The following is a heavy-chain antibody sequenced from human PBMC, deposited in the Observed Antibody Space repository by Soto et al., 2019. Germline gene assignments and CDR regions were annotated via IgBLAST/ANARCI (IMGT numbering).Heavy chain of an antibody. CDR3: ARDESFCSSTSCRNYYYYYGMDV. CDR1: GGTFSSYA. J-gene: IGHJ6*02. CDR2: IIPIFGTA. Sequence: QVQLVQSGAEVKKPGSSVKVSCKASGGTFSSYAISWVRQAPGQGLEWMGGIIPIFGTANYAQKFQGRVTITADESTSTAYMELSSLRSEDTAVYYCARDESFCSSTSCRNYYYYYGMDVWGQGTTVTSP. V-gene: IGHV1-69*01. D-gene: IGHD2-2*01.